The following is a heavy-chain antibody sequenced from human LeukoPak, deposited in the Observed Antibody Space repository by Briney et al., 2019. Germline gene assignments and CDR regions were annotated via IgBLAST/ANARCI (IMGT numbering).Heavy chain of an antibody. CDR2: ISGSGGST. Sequence: GGSLRLSCAASGFTFSSYAMSWVRQAPGKGLEWVSAISGSGGSTYYADSVKGRFTISRDNSKNTLYLQMNSLRAEDTAVYYCAKDRMMYYYDSSGYSAADYWGQGTLVTVSS. CDR3: AKDRMMYYYDSSGYSAADY. D-gene: IGHD3-22*01. V-gene: IGHV3-23*01. J-gene: IGHJ4*02. CDR1: GFTFSSYA.